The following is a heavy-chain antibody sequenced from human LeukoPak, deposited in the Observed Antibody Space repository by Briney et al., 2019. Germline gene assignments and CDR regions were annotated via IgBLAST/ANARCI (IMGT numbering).Heavy chain of an antibody. V-gene: IGHV1-18*01. J-gene: IGHJ4*02. Sequence: ASVKVSCKASGYTFTSYGISWVRQAPGQGLEWMGWISAYNGNTNYAQKLQGRVTMTTDTSTSTAYMELRSLRSDDTAVYYCPRDGDVDTAMGAPDYWGQGTLVTVSS. CDR3: PRDGDVDTAMGAPDY. CDR2: ISAYNGNT. CDR1: GYTFTSYG. D-gene: IGHD5-18*01.